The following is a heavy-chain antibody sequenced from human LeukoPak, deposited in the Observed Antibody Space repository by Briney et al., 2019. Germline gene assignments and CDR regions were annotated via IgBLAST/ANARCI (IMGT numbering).Heavy chain of an antibody. CDR2: INPNSGGT. D-gene: IGHD6-19*01. CDR1: GYTFTGYY. J-gene: IGHJ4*02. Sequence: ASVKVSCKASGYTFTGYYMHWVRPAPGQGLEWMGWINPNSGGTNYAQKFQGRVTMTRDTSISTAYMELSRLRSDDTAVYYCASHPGIAVLLDYWGQGTLVTVSS. V-gene: IGHV1-2*02. CDR3: ASHPGIAVLLDY.